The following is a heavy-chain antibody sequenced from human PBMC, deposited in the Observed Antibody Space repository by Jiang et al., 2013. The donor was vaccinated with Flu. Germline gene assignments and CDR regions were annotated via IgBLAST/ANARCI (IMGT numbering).Heavy chain of an antibody. CDR1: TSGVG. CDR2: IYWDDDK. Sequence: TSGVGVGWIRQPPGKALEWLALIYWDDDKRYSPSLKSRLTITKDTSKNQVVLTMTNMDPVDTATYYCAHGSYPTAYNWFDPWGQGALVTVSS. V-gene: IGHV2-5*02. D-gene: IGHD1-26*01. CDR3: AHGSYPTAYNWFDP. J-gene: IGHJ5*02.